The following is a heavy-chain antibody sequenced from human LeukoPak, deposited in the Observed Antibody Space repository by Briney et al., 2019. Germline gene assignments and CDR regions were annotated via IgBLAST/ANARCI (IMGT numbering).Heavy chain of an antibody. Sequence: PGVSLRLSCAASGFTVSSNYMSWVRQAPGEGLEWVSVIYSGGSTYYADSVKGRFTISRDNSKNTLYLQMNSLRAEDTAVYYCARDLGGRNFDYWGQGTLVTVSS. CDR1: GFTVSSNY. J-gene: IGHJ4*02. CDR2: IYSGGST. V-gene: IGHV3-53*01. CDR3: ARDLGGRNFDY.